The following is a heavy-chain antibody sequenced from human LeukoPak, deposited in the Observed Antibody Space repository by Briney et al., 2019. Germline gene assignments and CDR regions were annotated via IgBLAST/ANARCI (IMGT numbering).Heavy chain of an antibody. CDR3: ARVSGCTNCVCLAA. D-gene: IGHD2-8*01. J-gene: IGHJ5*02. V-gene: IGHV1-2*02. CDR2: INPNSGGT. Sequence: ASVKLSCEASGYTFTGYYLHWVRQPPGQGLEWMGWINPNSGGTNYAQKFKGRVTMTRDTSISTAYMELSRLRSDDTAVYYCARVSGCTNCVCLAAWGQGTLVTVSS. CDR1: GYTFTGYY.